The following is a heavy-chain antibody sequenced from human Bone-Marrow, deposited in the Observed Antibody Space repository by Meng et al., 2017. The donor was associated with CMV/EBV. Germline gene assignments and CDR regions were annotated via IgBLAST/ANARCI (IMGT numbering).Heavy chain of an antibody. CDR1: GGSSSGYY. V-gene: IGHV4-34*01. CDR2: INHSGST. D-gene: IGHD3-22*01. Sequence: GSLRLSCAAYGGSSSGYYWSWIRQPPGKGLEWFGEINHSGSTNHHPSLKRRVTISADTSKDQFSLKLISVTGGDTAVYDCSRRSRGPGPNSPMIVVSRGKYNWFDTWGQGTLVTVSS. CDR3: SRRSRGPGPNSPMIVVSRGKYNWFDT. J-gene: IGHJ5*02.